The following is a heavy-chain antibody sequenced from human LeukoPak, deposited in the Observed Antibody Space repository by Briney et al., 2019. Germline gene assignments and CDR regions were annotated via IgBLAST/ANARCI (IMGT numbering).Heavy chain of an antibody. V-gene: IGHV3-66*01. J-gene: IGHJ3*02. D-gene: IGHD1-26*01. CDR3: ARDRTYYHAFDI. Sequence: GGSLRLSCAASGFTVGSNYMSWVRQAPGKGLEWVSVIYSGGSTYYADSVKGRFTISRDNSKNTLYLQMNSLRAEDTAVYYCARDRTYYHAFDIWGQGTMVTVSS. CDR1: GFTVGSNY. CDR2: IYSGGST.